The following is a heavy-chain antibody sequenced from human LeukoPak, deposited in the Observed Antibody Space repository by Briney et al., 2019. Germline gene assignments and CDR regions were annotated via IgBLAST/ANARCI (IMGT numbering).Heavy chain of an antibody. CDR2: IYHSGST. CDR3: AREMRAFDI. J-gene: IGHJ3*02. Sequence: PSETLSLTCTVSGYSISSGYYWGWIRQPPGKGLEWIGSIYHSGSTYYNPSLKSRVTISVDTSKNQFSLKLSSVTAADTAVYYCAREMRAFDIWGQGTMVTVSS. V-gene: IGHV4-38-2*02. CDR1: GYSISSGYY.